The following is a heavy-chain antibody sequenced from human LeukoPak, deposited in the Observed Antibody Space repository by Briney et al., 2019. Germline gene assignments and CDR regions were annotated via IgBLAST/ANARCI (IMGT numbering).Heavy chain of an antibody. D-gene: IGHD6-19*01. CDR3: ARGGSGWY. J-gene: IGHJ4*02. V-gene: IGHV4-4*07. CDR1: SGSISLYY. CDR2: VYTGGST. Sequence: SETLSFTCTVTSGSISLYYWTWVRQPAGKGLEWVGRVYTGGSTNYNPSLKSRVTISVDTSKNQFSLKLTSLTAADTAVYYCARGGSGWYWGQGTLVTVSS.